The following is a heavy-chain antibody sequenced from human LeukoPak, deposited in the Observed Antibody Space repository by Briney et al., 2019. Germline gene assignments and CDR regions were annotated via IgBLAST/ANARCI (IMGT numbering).Heavy chain of an antibody. D-gene: IGHD1-26*01. V-gene: IGHV3-7*01. Sequence: PGGSLRLSCAASGFTFSHYYMSWVRQAPGKGLEWVANIKQDGSEQFYLDSVKGRFTISRDNAKNALYLQMHSLRVEDTAVYYCARDVRVGATKWFDPWGQGTLVTVSS. CDR2: IKQDGSEQ. CDR1: GFTFSHYY. J-gene: IGHJ5*02. CDR3: ARDVRVGATKWFDP.